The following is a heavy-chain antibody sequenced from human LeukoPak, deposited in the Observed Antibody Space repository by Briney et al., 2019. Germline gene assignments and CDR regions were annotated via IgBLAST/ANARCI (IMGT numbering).Heavy chain of an antibody. J-gene: IGHJ3*02. Sequence: SETLSLTCTVSGGSISSGGYYWSRIRQHPGKGLEWIGYIYYSGSTYYNPSLKSRVTISVDTSKNQFSLKLSSVTAADTAVYYCARARPQDAFDIWGQGTMVTVSS. CDR2: IYYSGST. CDR1: GGSISSGGYY. V-gene: IGHV4-31*03. CDR3: ARARPQDAFDI.